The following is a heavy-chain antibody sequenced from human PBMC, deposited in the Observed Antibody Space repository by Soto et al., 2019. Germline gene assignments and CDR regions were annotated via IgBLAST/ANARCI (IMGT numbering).Heavy chain of an antibody. CDR1: GFTVSNNY. CDR3: ARDGTYNWV. D-gene: IGHD1-1*01. J-gene: IGHJ4*02. Sequence: EVQLVESGGGLVQPGGSLRLSCAASGFTVSNNYMRWVCQAPGKGLEWVSLIYSGGATYYADSVKGRFTISRDNSKNTLCLQMNSLRAEDTAVYYCARDGTYNWVGGQGILVTVSS. V-gene: IGHV3-66*01. CDR2: IYSGGAT.